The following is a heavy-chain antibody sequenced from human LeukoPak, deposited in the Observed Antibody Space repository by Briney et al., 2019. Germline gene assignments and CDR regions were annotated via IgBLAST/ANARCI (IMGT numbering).Heavy chain of an antibody. D-gene: IGHD1-26*01. CDR3: ARQSLWELLAFDL. CDR1: GGSISSYY. V-gene: IGHV4-59*08. J-gene: IGHJ3*01. CDR2: IYYSGST. Sequence: PSETLSLTCTVSGGSISSYYWSWIRQPPGKGLEWIGYIYYSGSTNYNPSLKSRVTISVDTSKNQFSLKLSSVTAADTAVYYCARQSLWELLAFDLWGQGTMVTVSS.